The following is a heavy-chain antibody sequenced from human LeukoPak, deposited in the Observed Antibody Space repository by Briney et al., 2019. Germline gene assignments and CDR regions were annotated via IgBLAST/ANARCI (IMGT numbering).Heavy chain of an antibody. J-gene: IGHJ5*02. Sequence: SVKVSCKASGGTFSSYAISWVRQAPGQGLEWMGGIIPIFGTANYAQKFQGRVTITADESTSTAYMELSSLRVEDTAVYYCARATSSNWLNWFDPWGRGALVTVSS. CDR2: IIPIFGTA. V-gene: IGHV1-69*13. D-gene: IGHD6-13*01. CDR3: ARATSSNWLNWFDP. CDR1: GGTFSSYA.